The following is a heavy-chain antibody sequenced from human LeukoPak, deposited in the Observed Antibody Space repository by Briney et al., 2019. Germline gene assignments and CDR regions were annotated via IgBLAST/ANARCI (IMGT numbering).Heavy chain of an antibody. CDR1: GFPFINAW. V-gene: IGHV3-7*01. CDR3: ARAPREWLLGYYFDY. Sequence: GGSLRLSCAASGFPFINAWMNWVRQAPGMGLEWVANIKQDGSEKYYVDSVKGRFTISRDNAKNSLYLQMNSLRAEDTAVFYCARAPREWLLGYYFDYWGQGTLVTVSS. CDR2: IKQDGSEK. J-gene: IGHJ4*02. D-gene: IGHD3-3*01.